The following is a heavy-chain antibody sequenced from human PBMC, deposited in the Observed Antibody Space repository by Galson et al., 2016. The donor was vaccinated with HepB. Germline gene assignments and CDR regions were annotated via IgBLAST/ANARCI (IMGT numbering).Heavy chain of an antibody. Sequence: SLRLSCAASGFTFSNYGMHWIRQAPGKGLEWVAVMSHDGSNIFYVDSVKGRFSISRDNSKNTLYLQMNSLRDEDTAVYYCAKDHGNRWLNNWFDPWGQGSLVTVAS. V-gene: IGHV3-30*18. CDR3: AKDHGNRWLNNWFDP. J-gene: IGHJ5*02. CDR2: MSHDGSNI. CDR1: GFTFSNYG. D-gene: IGHD6-19*01.